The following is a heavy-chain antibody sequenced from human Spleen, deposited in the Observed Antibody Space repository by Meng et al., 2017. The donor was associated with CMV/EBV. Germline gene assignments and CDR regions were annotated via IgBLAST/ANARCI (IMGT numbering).Heavy chain of an antibody. D-gene: IGHD1-26*01. CDR2: INTNTGNP. CDR3: ASGLVGVTEPYY. V-gene: IGHV7-4-1*02. Sequence: QVQLVQPGSELKKPGASVKVSCKASGYTFTTSAMNWVRQAPGQGLERMGWINTNTGNPTYAPGFTGWFVFSLDPSVSTAYLQISSLKAEDTAMYYCASGLVGVTEPYYWGQGTLVTVSS. J-gene: IGHJ4*02. CDR1: GYTFTTSA.